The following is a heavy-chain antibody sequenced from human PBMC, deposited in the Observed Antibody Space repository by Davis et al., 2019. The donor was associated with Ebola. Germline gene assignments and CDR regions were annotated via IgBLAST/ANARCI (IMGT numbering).Heavy chain of an antibody. V-gene: IGHV3-11*06. CDR1: GFTFSDYY. J-gene: IGHJ5*02. CDR3: ARDLTMVRGVITSTWFDP. D-gene: IGHD3-10*01. Sequence: GESLKISCAASGFTFSDYYMSWIRQAPGKGLEWVSYISSSSSYTNYADSVKGRFTISRANAKNSLYLQMNSLRAEDTAVYYCARDLTMVRGVITSTWFDPWGQGTLVTVSS. CDR2: ISSSSSYT.